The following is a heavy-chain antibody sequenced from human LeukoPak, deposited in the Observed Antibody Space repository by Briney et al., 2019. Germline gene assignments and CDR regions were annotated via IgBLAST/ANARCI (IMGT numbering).Heavy chain of an antibody. J-gene: IGHJ5*02. CDR1: GGSISSGNYY. CDR3: AWGDTSGYPFAP. V-gene: IGHV4-61*02. CDR2: IYTSGGTSGTT. D-gene: IGHD3-22*01. Sequence: PSQTLSLTCTVSGGSISSGNYYWTWIRQPAGKGLEWIGRIYTSGGTSGTTYYNPSLKSRVTISVDTSKNQFSLELSSVTAADTAVYYCAWGDTSGYPFAPWGQGTLVTVSS.